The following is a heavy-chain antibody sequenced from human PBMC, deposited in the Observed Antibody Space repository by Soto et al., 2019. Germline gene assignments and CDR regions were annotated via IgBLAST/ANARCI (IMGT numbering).Heavy chain of an antibody. CDR2: ISWNSNII. CDR3: AKGGPDGFCSGGRCYFDY. D-gene: IGHD2-15*01. J-gene: IGHJ4*02. CDR1: GFTFDDYA. Sequence: EVQLVESGGGLVQPGRSLRLSCAASGFTFDDYAMHWVRRVPGKGLEWVASISWNSNIIGQADSVKGSFTNSRENAKNYLYLEMNSLRPEDTALYYCAKGGPDGFCSGGRCYFDYWGQGTLVTVSS. V-gene: IGHV3-9*01.